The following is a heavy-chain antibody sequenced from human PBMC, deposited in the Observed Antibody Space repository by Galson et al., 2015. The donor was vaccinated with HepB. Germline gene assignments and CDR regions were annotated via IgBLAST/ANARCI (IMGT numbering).Heavy chain of an antibody. CDR3: AKATRGTCSGADCYYFDS. V-gene: IGHV3-23*01. CDR1: GFTFSTYA. D-gene: IGHD2-21*02. J-gene: IGHJ4*02. Sequence: SLRLSCAASGFTFSTYAMSWVRQTPGTGLEWVATFSGPLATTYHADSVKGRFTISRDNSKNTLSLQMDGLRAEDTAIYYCAKATRGTCSGADCYYFDSWGQGTLVTVSS. CDR2: FSGPLATT.